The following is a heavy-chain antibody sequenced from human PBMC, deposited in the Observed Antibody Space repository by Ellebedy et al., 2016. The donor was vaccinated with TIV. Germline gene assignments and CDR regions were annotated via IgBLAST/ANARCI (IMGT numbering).Heavy chain of an antibody. Sequence: MPGGSLRLSCTVSGGSMNSYSWSWLRQPAGKGLEWVGLIDASGSANYNPSLKSRVTISLDTSNKQFSLRLSSVTAADTAVYYCARGGDRASFAYWGQGTLVTVSS. CDR2: IDASGSA. D-gene: IGHD3-10*01. J-gene: IGHJ4*02. V-gene: IGHV4-4*07. CDR3: ARGGDRASFAY. CDR1: GGSMNSYS.